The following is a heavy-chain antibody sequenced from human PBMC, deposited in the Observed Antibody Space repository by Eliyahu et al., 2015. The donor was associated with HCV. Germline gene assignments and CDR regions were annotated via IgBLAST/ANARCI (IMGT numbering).Heavy chain of an antibody. Sequence: EVHLLESGGGLVQPGGSLRLACAASGFXFSDYAMPWVRQAPGTGLGWGSGIGRGGSPTYYADSVKGRFTISRDDSKNTLLLQMNRLRGEDTAVYYCAKDGPGDQWPIDYWGQGTLVAVSP. D-gene: IGHD6-19*01. J-gene: IGHJ4*02. CDR1: GFXFSDYA. V-gene: IGHV3-23*01. CDR2: IGRGGSPT. CDR3: AKDGPGDQWPIDY.